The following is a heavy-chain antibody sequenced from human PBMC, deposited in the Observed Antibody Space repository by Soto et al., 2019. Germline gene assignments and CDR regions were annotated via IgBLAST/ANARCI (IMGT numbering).Heavy chain of an antibody. CDR2: ISGSGGST. V-gene: IGHV3-23*01. Sequence: PGGSLRLSCAASGFTFSRYAMSGVRQAPGKGLEWVSAISGSGGSTYYADSVKGRFTISRDNSKNTLYLQMNSLRAEDTAVYYCAKDNYYDSYRVKSFPDYWGQGTLVTVSS. CDR1: GFTFSRYA. J-gene: IGHJ4*02. D-gene: IGHD3-22*01. CDR3: AKDNYYDSYRVKSFPDY.